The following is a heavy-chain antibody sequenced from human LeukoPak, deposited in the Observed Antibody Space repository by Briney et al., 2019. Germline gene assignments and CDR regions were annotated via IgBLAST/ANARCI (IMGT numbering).Heavy chain of an antibody. V-gene: IGHV1-46*01. CDR1: GYSFTSYH. Sequence: ASVKVSCKASGYSFTSYHIHWVRQAPGQGLEWMGFINPSGGSTNYAQKFQGRVTMTRDMSTSTVYMELSSLRSEDTAVYYCARVKTMIVVVSLFDYWGQGTLVTVSS. D-gene: IGHD3-22*01. CDR3: ARVKTMIVVVSLFDY. CDR2: INPSGGST. J-gene: IGHJ4*02.